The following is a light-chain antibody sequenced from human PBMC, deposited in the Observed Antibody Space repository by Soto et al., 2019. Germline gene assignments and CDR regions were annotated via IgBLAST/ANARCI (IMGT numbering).Light chain of an antibody. Sequence: DIPLTQSPSTLSASVSDRVTITCRPSQSVVSCLAWYQQKPGKDPTLLIYVASSLQSGVPSSVSGSGSGTEFTLTISSLQPDDFATYYCQQYNSYWTFGQGTKVDIK. V-gene: IGKV1-5*01. J-gene: IGKJ1*01. CDR3: QQYNSYWT. CDR2: VAS. CDR1: QSVVSC.